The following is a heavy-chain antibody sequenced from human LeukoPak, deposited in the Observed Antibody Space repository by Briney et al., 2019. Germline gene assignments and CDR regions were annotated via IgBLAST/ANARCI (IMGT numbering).Heavy chain of an antibody. D-gene: IGHD2-2*01. Sequence: PSETLSLTCTVSGGSISSYYWSWIRQPPGKGLEGIGYIYTSGSTNYNPSLKSRVTISVDTSKNQFSLKLSSVTAADTDVYYCARHWGRYCSSTSCSMGGYYYSYYMDVWGKGTTVTVSS. V-gene: IGHV4-4*09. J-gene: IGHJ6*03. CDR3: ARHWGRYCSSTSCSMGGYYYSYYMDV. CDR1: GGSISSYY. CDR2: IYTSGST.